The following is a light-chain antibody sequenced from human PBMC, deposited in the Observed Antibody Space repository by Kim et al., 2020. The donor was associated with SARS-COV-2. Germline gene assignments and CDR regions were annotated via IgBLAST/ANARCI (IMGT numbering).Light chain of an antibody. V-gene: IGLV4-69*01. CDR2: VNNDGSH. CDR1: SGQTRSA. CDR3: QTWDTGIRV. J-gene: IGLJ3*02. Sequence: ATVKLTCVLSSGQTRSAIAWHQQQPGKGPRYLMKVNNDGSHGKGDGISDRFSGSSSGAERYLTISSLQSEDEADYYCQTWDTGIRVFGGGTQLTVL.